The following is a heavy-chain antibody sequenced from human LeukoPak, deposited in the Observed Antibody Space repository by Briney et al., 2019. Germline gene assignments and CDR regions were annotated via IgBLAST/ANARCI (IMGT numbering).Heavy chain of an antibody. CDR2: IIPIFGTA. D-gene: IGHD6-13*01. J-gene: IGHJ4*02. V-gene: IGHV1-69*13. CDR3: ARPGIAAAGTFDY. Sequence: SVKVSCKASGGTFSSYAISWVRQAPGQGLEWMGGIIPIFGTANYAQKFQGRVTITADESTSTAYMELSSLRSEDTAVYYCARPGIAAAGTFDYWGQGTLVTVSS. CDR1: GGTFSSYA.